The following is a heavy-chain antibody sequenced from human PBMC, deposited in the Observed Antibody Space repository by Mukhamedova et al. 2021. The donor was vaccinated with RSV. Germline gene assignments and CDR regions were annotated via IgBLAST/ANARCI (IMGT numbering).Heavy chain of an antibody. Sequence: YGMSWVRQAPGKGLEWVSGLRAADSNTYYADSVRGRFSISRDTSKSTLYLQMNSLGAEDTARYYCAKDLVSSTGRGYDYWGQGTL. V-gene: IGHV3-23*01. CDR1: YG. D-gene: IGHD2-2*01. J-gene: IGHJ4*02. CDR2: LRAADSNT. CDR3: AKDLVSSTGRGYDY.